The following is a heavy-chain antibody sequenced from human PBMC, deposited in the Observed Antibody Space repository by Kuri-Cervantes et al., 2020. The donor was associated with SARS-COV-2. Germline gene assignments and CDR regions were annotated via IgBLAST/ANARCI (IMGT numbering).Heavy chain of an antibody. CDR2: ISWNSGSI. CDR1: AFTFSSYN. D-gene: IGHD7-27*01. J-gene: IGHJ2*01. Sequence: GGSLRLSCVVSAFTFSSYNMNWVRQAPGKGLEWVSGISWNSGSIGYADSVKGRFTISRDNAKNSLYLQMNSLRAEDTAVYYCARDPWGWYFDLWGRGTLVTVSS. CDR3: ARDPWGWYFDL. V-gene: IGHV3-48*04.